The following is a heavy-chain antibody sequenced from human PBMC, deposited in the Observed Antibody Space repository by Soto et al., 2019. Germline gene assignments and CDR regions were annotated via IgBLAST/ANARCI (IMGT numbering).Heavy chain of an antibody. J-gene: IGHJ4*02. V-gene: IGHV1-2*02. CDR1: GPTFIAYY. Sequence: QLVQSGAEVKKPGASVRVSCKTSGPTFIAYYIHWVRQAPGQGREWMGWIAPKSGGTTYEQKFLGRVTMTRDTSINTAYMDLNRLTADDTAVYYCARDSVDVPEWGQGTLITVSS. CDR2: IAPKSGGT. CDR3: ARDSVDVPE. D-gene: IGHD5-12*01.